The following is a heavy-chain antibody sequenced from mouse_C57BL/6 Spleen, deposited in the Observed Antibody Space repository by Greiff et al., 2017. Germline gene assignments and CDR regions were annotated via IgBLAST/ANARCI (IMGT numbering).Heavy chain of an antibody. CDR1: GFSLSTSGMG. CDR2: IYWDDDK. CDR3: DRREDYYGSSYWYFDV. V-gene: IGHV8-12*01. D-gene: IGHD1-1*01. J-gene: IGHJ1*03. Sequence: QVTLKESGPGILQSSQTLSLTCSFSGFSLSTSGMGVSWIRQPSGKGLEWLAHIYWDDDKRYNPSLKRRLTISKDTSRNQVFLKITSVDTAVTATYYCDRREDYYGSSYWYFDVWGTGTTVTVSS.